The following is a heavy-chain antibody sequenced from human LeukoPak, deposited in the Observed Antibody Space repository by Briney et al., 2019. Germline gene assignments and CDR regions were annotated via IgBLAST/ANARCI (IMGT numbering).Heavy chain of an antibody. Sequence: AGGSLRLSCSASGFTFNSYPVHWVRQAPGKGLEYVSGISRNGGSTYSPDSVKGRFTISRDNSKNTLYLQMSSLRAEATAVYYCVKESGFMVAPNSAFDIWGQGTMVTVSS. D-gene: IGHD4/OR15-4a*01. J-gene: IGHJ3*02. V-gene: IGHV3-64D*06. CDR2: ISRNGGST. CDR1: GFTFNSYP. CDR3: VKESGFMVAPNSAFDI.